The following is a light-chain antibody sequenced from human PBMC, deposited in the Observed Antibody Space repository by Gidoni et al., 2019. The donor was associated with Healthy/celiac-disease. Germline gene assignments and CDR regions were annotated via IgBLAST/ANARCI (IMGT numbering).Light chain of an antibody. V-gene: IGKV3-11*01. CDR3: QQRSNWPRIFT. CDR2: DAS. CDR1: QSVSSY. J-gene: IGKJ3*01. Sequence: EIVLTQSPATLSLSPGERATRSCRASQSVSSYLAWYQQKPGQAPRLLIYDASNRATGIPARFSGSGSGTDFTLTISSLEPEDFAVYYCQQRSNWPRIFTFGPGTKVDIK.